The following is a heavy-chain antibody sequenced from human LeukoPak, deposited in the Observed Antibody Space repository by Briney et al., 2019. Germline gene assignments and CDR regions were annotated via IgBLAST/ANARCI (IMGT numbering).Heavy chain of an antibody. Sequence: GASVKVSCKASGYTFTSYGISWVRQAPGQGLEWMGWISAYNGNTNYAQKLQGRVTMTTDTSTSTAYMELRSLRSDDTAVYYCARVGRPVRVYSSSSGKTRAFDIWGQGTMVTVSS. CDR1: GYTFTSYG. CDR3: ARVGRPVRVYSSSSGKTRAFDI. J-gene: IGHJ3*02. CDR2: ISAYNGNT. D-gene: IGHD6-6*01. V-gene: IGHV1-18*01.